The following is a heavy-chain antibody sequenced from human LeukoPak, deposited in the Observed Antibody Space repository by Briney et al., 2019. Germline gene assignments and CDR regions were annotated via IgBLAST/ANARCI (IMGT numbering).Heavy chain of an antibody. V-gene: IGHV4-31*03. D-gene: IGHD3-10*01. CDR3: ASENAGGGTMVTAFDI. J-gene: IGHJ3*02. CDR1: GDSISSGGYY. CDR2: IHYSGST. Sequence: PSQTLSLTCTVSGDSISSGGYYWSWLRQHLGKGLEWIGYIHYSGSTYPNPSLKSRVTISRDTSKNQFSLKLTSVTAAVTAVYYCASENAGGGTMVTAFDIWGQGTMVTVSP.